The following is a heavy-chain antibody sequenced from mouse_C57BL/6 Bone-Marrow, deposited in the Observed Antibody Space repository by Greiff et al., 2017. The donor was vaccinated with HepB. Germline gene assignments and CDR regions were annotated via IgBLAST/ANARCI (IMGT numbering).Heavy chain of an antibody. V-gene: IGHV1-9*01. CDR2: IFPGSGST. CDR3: AREADPDWYFDV. CDR1: GYTFTGYW. Sequence: VKLQQSGAELMKPGASVKLSCKATGYTFTGYWIEWVKQRPGHGLEWIGEIFPGSGSTNYNEKIKGKATFTADTSSNTAYMQLSCLTTEDSAIYCCAREADPDWYFDVWGTGTTVTVSS. J-gene: IGHJ1*03.